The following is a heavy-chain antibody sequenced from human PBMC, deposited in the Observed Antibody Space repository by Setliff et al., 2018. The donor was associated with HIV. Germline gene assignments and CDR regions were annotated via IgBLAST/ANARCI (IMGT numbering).Heavy chain of an antibody. CDR2: IYYSGST. V-gene: IGHV4-39*01. Sequence: SETLSLTCTVSGGSISSSSYYWGWVRQPPGEGLEWIGTIYYSGSTYYNPSLRSRVTISVDTSRNQFSVRLSSVTAADTAFYYCARHNPASVPASSPDYWGQGTLVTVSS. J-gene: IGHJ4*02. CDR1: GGSISSSSYY. D-gene: IGHD2-2*01. CDR3: ARHNPASVPASSPDY.